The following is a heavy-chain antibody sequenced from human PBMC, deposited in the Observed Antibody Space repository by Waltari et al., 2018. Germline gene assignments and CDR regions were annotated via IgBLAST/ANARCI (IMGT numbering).Heavy chain of an antibody. D-gene: IGHD2-15*01. V-gene: IGHV4-31*03. Sequence: QVQLQESGPGLVKPSQTLSLTCTVSGGSISSGGYYWSWIRPHPGKGLEWIGYIYYSGSTYYNPSLKSRVTISVDTSKNQFSLKLSSVTAADTAVYYCARDLLNRGGYYYMDVWGKGTTVTVSS. CDR2: IYYSGST. CDR1: GGSISSGGYY. CDR3: ARDLLNRGGYYYMDV. J-gene: IGHJ6*03.